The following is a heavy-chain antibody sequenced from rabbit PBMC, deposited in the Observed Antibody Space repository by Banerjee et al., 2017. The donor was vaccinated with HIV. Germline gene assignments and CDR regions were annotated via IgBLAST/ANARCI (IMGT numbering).Heavy chain of an antibody. J-gene: IGHJ3*01. D-gene: IGHD6-1*01. CDR1: GFSFSSSYW. CDR3: ARDNYTYGYAGYAYARLDL. V-gene: IGHV1S45*01. CDR2: IYAGSSGST. Sequence: QEQLEESGGDLVKPEGSLTLTCTASGFSFSSSYWICWVRQAPGKGLEWIACIYAGSSGSTYYASWAKGRFTISKTSSTTVTLQMTSLTAADTATYFCARDNYTYGYAGYAYARLDLWGQGTLVTVS.